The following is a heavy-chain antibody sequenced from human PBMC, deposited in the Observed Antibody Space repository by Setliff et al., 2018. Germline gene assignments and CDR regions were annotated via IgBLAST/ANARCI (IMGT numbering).Heavy chain of an antibody. Sequence: GGSLRLSCAASGFTFSTYSMNWVRQAPGKGLEWVAHISYSSGSISYADSVKGRFTISRDNAKNSLYLQMNSLRAEDTAIYYCVRALAYYYMDVWGKGTTVTVSS. CDR2: ISYSSGSI. CDR1: GFTFSTYS. V-gene: IGHV3-48*01. CDR3: VRALAYYYMDV. J-gene: IGHJ6*03.